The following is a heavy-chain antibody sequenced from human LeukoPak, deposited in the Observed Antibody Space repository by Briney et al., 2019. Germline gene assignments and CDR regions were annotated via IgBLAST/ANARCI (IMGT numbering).Heavy chain of an antibody. V-gene: IGHV4-34*01. CDR1: GGSFSGYY. J-gene: IGHJ4*02. CDR2: INHSGST. D-gene: IGHD3-10*01. Sequence: SETLSLTCAVYGGSFSGYYWSWIRQPPGKGLEWIGEINHSGSTNYNPSLKSRVTISVDTSKNQFSLKLSSVTAADTAVYYCARDPYGSGSDYFDYWGQGTLVTVSS. CDR3: ARDPYGSGSDYFDY.